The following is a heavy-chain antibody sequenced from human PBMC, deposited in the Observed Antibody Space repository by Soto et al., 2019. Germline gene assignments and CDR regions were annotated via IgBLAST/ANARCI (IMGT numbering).Heavy chain of an antibody. V-gene: IGHV3-30*18. CDR1: GFTFSSYG. J-gene: IGHJ4*02. Sequence: QVQLVESGGGVVQPGRSLRLSCAASGFTFSSYGMHWVRQAPGKGLEWVAVISYDGSNKYYADSVKGRFTISRDNSKNTLYLQMNSLRAEDTAVYYCAKDAQGWELAPDYFDYWGQGTLVTVSS. CDR3: AKDAQGWELAPDYFDY. D-gene: IGHD1-26*01. CDR2: ISYDGSNK.